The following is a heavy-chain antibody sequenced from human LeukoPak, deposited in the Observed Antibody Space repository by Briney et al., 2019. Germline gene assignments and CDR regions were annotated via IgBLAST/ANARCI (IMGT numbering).Heavy chain of an antibody. CDR2: ISVGAEYI. J-gene: IGHJ4*02. Sequence: TGGSLRLSCAASGFTFSTYVMNWFRQAPGKGLEWVSTISVGAEYIFYADSVKGRFTISRENAKNSLYLQMNSLRAEDTAVYYCVRVHPGSGSQYLDYWGQGTLVTVSS. CDR1: GFTFSTYV. D-gene: IGHD3-10*01. V-gene: IGHV3-21*01. CDR3: VRVHPGSGSQYLDY.